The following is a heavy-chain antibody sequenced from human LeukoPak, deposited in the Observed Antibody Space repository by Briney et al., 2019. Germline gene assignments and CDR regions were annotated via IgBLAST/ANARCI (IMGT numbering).Heavy chain of an antibody. Sequence: HPSETLSLTCSVSGGSLSSHYWSWIRQPPGKGLECVSYIRGDTSTEYAEYVRGRFTISRDDAKNTVYLQMNSLRVEDTSVYYCARRRGGYGDGDFDYWGQGTLVTVSS. CDR1: GGSLSSHY. CDR3: ARRRGGYGDGDFDY. D-gene: IGHD4-17*01. V-gene: IGHV3-66*04. J-gene: IGHJ4*02. CDR2: IRGDTST.